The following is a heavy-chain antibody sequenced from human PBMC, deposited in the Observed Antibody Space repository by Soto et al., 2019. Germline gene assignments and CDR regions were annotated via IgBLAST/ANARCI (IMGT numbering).Heavy chain of an antibody. V-gene: IGHV5-51*01. J-gene: IGHJ6*02. D-gene: IGHD5-12*01. CDR1: GYSFTKYW. Sequence: GESLKISCTGSGYSFTKYWIGWVRQMPGKGLEWMAIIYPDESDTRYSPSFQGQVTISADKSISTAYLQWSSLKASDTAMYYCVRMGFSGGGYLPYYYYGMDIWGQGTTVTVSS. CDR3: VRMGFSGGGYLPYYYYGMDI. CDR2: IYPDESDT.